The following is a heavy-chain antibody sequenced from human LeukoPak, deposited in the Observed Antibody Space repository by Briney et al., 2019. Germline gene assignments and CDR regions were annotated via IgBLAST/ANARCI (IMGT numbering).Heavy chain of an antibody. V-gene: IGHV4-59*01. CDR1: GGSISSYY. J-gene: IGHJ3*02. CDR2: IYYSGST. CDR3: ARDFGWVYCGGDCRRNAFDI. D-gene: IGHD2-21*01. Sequence: SETLSFTCTVSGGSISSYYWSWIRQPPGKGLEWIGYIYYSGSTNYNPSLKSRVTISVDTSKNQFSLKLSSVTAADTAVYYCARDFGWVYCGGDCRRNAFDIWGQGTMVTVSS.